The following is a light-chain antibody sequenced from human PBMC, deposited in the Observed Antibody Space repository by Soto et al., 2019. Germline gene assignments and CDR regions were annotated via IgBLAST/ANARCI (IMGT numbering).Light chain of an antibody. Sequence: QSALTQPASVSGSPGQSITISCTGTSSDVGGYKYVSWYQQHPDKAPKLIIYDVSKRPSGVPDRFSGSKSGNTASLTISGLQDEDEADYYCCSYPGSHTWVFGGGTKVTVL. CDR2: DVS. J-gene: IGLJ3*02. CDR3: CSYPGSHTWV. V-gene: IGLV2-11*01. CDR1: SSDVGGYKY.